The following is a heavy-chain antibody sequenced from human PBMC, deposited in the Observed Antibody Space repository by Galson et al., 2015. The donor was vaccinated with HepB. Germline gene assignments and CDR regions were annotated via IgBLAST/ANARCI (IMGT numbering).Heavy chain of an antibody. CDR2: INPSGGST. Sequence: SVKVSCKASGYTFTSYYMHWVRQAPGQGLEWMGIINPSGGSTSYAQKLQGRVTMTRDTSTSTVYMELSSLRSEDTAVYYCARSGVKGGISYYFDYWGQGTLVTVSS. D-gene: IGHD6-13*01. V-gene: IGHV1-46*04. CDR3: ARSGVKGGISYYFDY. CDR1: GYTFTSYY. J-gene: IGHJ4*02.